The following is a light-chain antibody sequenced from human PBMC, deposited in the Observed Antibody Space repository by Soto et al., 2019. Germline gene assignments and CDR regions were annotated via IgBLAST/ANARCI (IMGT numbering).Light chain of an antibody. J-gene: IGKJ1*01. CDR1: QSIGSW. CDR2: KAS. Sequence: GDRVTITCRASQSIGSWLAWYQQKPGKAPNLLIYKASSLESGVPPRFSGSGSGTEFTLTVSSLQPDDSATYYCQQYHSYPWTFGQGTKVDIK. CDR3: QQYHSYPWT. V-gene: IGKV1-5*03.